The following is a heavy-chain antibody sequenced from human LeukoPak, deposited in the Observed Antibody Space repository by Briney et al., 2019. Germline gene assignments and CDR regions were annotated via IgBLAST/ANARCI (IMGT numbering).Heavy chain of an antibody. Sequence: GESLQISCKGSGYNFATYWIGWVRQMPGKGLEWMGIIYPGDSDTRYSPSFQGQVTISADKSISNAYLQWSSLKASDTAMYYCARHLGYCSTTSCYIGIYWGQGTLVTVSS. J-gene: IGHJ4*02. V-gene: IGHV5-51*01. CDR2: IYPGDSDT. D-gene: IGHD2-2*02. CDR3: ARHLGYCSTTSCYIGIY. CDR1: GYNFATYW.